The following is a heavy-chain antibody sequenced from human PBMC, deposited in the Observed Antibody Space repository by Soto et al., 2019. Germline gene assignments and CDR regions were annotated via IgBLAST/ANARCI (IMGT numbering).Heavy chain of an antibody. CDR3: ARSLWFGELLGTGSYYYYYGMDV. D-gene: IGHD3-10*01. Sequence: SETLSLTCAVYGGSFSGYYWSWIRQPPGKGLEWIGEINHSGSTNYNPSLKSRVTISVDTSKNQFSLKLSSVTAADTAVYYCARSLWFGELLGTGSYYYYYGMDVWGQGTTVTVYS. CDR2: INHSGST. V-gene: IGHV4-34*01. J-gene: IGHJ6*02. CDR1: GGSFSGYY.